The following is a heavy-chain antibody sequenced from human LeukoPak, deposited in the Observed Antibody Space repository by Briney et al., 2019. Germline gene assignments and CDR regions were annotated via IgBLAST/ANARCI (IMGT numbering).Heavy chain of an antibody. CDR3: ARRKIAVAGTGTTWFDR. Sequence: SVKLSCKASGGTFSSYAISWVRQAPGQGLEWMGEIIPIFGTANYAQKFQGRVTITADESTNTAYMQLSSLRSEDTAVYYCARRKIAVAGTGTTWFDRWGQGTLVTVSS. CDR2: IIPIFGTA. J-gene: IGHJ5*02. CDR1: GGTFSSYA. D-gene: IGHD6-19*01. V-gene: IGHV1-69*01.